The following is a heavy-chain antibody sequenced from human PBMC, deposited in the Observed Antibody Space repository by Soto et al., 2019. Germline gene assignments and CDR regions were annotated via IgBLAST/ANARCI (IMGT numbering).Heavy chain of an antibody. J-gene: IGHJ3*02. CDR3: ATDRMNHNSVWDSFDI. V-gene: IGHV3-23*01. CDR1: GSSISMYP. Sequence: GVSLRLSCTSSGSSISMYPMSWFLPPAGNGPDWFSGIGGGGDDTNYADSVKGRVIISRDNAKSTRSLQMKGLRDEDTAVYYWATDRMNHNSVWDSFDIWGQGIRVTVSS. D-gene: IGHD2-15*01. CDR2: IGGGGDDT.